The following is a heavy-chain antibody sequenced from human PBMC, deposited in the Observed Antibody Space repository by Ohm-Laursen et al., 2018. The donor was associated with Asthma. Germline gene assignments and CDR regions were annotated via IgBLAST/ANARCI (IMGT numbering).Heavy chain of an antibody. CDR3: ARAKVVVITTTTIFHL. D-gene: IGHD3-22*01. J-gene: IGHJ1*01. CDR1: GFTFSTYA. CDR2: ISYDGYNK. Sequence: SLRLSCAAFGFTFSTYAMHWVRQAPGKGLEWVAVISYDGYNKYYSDSVKGRFTISRDNSKNTLYLQMNSLRAEDTAVYYCARAKVVVITTTTIFHLWGQGTLVTVSS. V-gene: IGHV3-30-3*01.